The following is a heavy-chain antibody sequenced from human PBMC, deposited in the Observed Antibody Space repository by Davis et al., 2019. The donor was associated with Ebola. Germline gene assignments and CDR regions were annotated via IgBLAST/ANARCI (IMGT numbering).Heavy chain of an antibody. D-gene: IGHD3-22*01. CDR2: ISAYNGNT. CDR3: ARGGGYDSSGYAYYFDY. J-gene: IGHJ4*02. Sequence: ASVKVSCKASGGTFSSYAISWVRQAPGQGLEWMGWISAYNGNTNYAQKLQGRVTMTTDTSTSTAYMELRSLRSDDTAVYYCARGGGYDSSGYAYYFDYWGQGTLVTVSS. CDR1: GGTFSSYA. V-gene: IGHV1-18*01.